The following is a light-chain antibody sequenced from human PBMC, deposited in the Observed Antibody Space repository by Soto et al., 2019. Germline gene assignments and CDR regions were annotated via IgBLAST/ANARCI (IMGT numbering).Light chain of an antibody. CDR2: EVT. J-gene: IGLJ3*02. CDR3: SSYAGSNDLV. Sequence: QSVLTQPPSASGSPGQSVTISCTGASSDVGGYNYVSWYQQLPGKAPKLMIYEVTKRPSGVPDRFSGSKSGNTASLTVSGLRAEDEADYYCSSYAGSNDLVFGGGTQLTVL. CDR1: SSDVGGYNY. V-gene: IGLV2-8*01.